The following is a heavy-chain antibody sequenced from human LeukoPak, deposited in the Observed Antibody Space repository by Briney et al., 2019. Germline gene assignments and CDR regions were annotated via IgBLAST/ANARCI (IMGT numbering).Heavy chain of an antibody. V-gene: IGHV4-38-2*02. CDR1: GYSITSGYY. Sequence: SETLSLTCTVSGYSITSGYYWGWIRQPPGKGLEWIGSIYHSGSTHYNPSLNSRVTMSVDTSKNQFSLKLRSVTAADTAVYYCAKSGGSYSYYYYYMDVWGKGTTVTISS. J-gene: IGHJ6*03. CDR2: IYHSGST. D-gene: IGHD3-10*01. CDR3: AKSGGSYSYYYYYMDV.